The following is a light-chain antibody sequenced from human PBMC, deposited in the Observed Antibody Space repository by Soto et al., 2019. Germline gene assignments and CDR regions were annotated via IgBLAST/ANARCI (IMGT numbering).Light chain of an antibody. Sequence: EIVLTQSPDTLSLSPGERATLSCRASQSINYLAWYQQKVGQAPRLLIYGASTRATGIPDRFSGSGSGADFSLTISRLEPEDFAVYYCQHYGSPPTYTFGQGTKVDIK. V-gene: IGKV3-20*01. CDR1: QSINY. CDR3: QHYGSPPTYT. CDR2: GAS. J-gene: IGKJ2*01.